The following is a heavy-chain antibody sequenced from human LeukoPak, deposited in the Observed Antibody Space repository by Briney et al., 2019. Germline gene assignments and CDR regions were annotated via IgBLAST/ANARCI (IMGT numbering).Heavy chain of an antibody. CDR2: INPNSGGT. V-gene: IGHV1-2*02. CDR3: ARTYYVWGSYRLHFDY. CDR1: GYTFTGYY. D-gene: IGHD3-16*02. Sequence: ASLKVSCKASGYTFTGYYIHWVRQAPGQGLEWMGWINPNSGGTNYAQKFQGRVTMTRDTSISTAYMELSRLRSDDTAVYYCARTYYVWGSYRLHFDYWGQGTLVTVSS. J-gene: IGHJ4*02.